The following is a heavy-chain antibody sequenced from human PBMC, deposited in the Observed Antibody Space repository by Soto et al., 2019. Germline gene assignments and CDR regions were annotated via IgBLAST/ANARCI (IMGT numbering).Heavy chain of an antibody. CDR2: IIAIHGIA. V-gene: IGHV1-69*02. CDR3: SRYLYCSGGSCYSMIFDY. Sequence: VASVKVSCKASGGTFSSYTMSWVRQAHGKRLEGMGRIIAIHGIAKYAQKFQGRVTITTDTSASTAYMELSSLRSEDTAVYYCSRYLYCSGGSCYSMIFDYWGQGTLVTVSS. J-gene: IGHJ4*02. D-gene: IGHD2-15*01. CDR1: GGTFSSYT.